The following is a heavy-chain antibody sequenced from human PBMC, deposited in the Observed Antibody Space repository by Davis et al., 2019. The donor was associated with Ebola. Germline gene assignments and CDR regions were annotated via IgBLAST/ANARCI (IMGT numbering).Heavy chain of an antibody. V-gene: IGHV3-23*01. CDR1: GFTFSSYG. Sequence: PSGSLRLSCAASGFTFSSYGMNWVRQAPGKGLEWVSTISGRGGSTHYADSVKGRFTISRDNSKNTLYLQMNSLRAEDTAVYYCASNYYAMDVWGQGTTVTVSS. CDR3: ASNYYAMDV. CDR2: ISGRGGST. J-gene: IGHJ6*02.